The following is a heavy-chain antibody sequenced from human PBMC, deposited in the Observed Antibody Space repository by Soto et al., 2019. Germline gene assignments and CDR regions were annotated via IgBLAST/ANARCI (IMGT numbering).Heavy chain of an antibody. V-gene: IGHV4-59*01. J-gene: IGHJ6*02. D-gene: IGHD3-3*01. CDR3: ERKGLYRVARYYYYYGMDV. CDR1: GGSISSYY. CDR2: IYYSGST. Sequence: SETLSLTCTVSGGSISSYYWSWIRQPPGKGLEWIGYIYYSGSTNYNPSLKSRVTISVDTSKNQFSLKLSSVTAADTAVYYCERKGLYRVARYYYYYGMDVWGQGTTVTVSS.